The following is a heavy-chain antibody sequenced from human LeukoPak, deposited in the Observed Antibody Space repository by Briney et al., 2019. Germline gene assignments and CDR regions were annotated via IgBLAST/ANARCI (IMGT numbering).Heavy chain of an antibody. J-gene: IGHJ4*02. Sequence: SVKVSCKASGGTFSSYAISWVRQAPGQGLEWMGGIIPIFGTANYAQKFQGRVTITADESASTAFMELSSLRSEDTAVYYCARAYYYGSGSYYTGRLDYWGQGTLVTVSS. CDR3: ARAYYYGSGSYYTGRLDY. CDR2: IIPIFGTA. CDR1: GGTFSSYA. V-gene: IGHV1-69*01. D-gene: IGHD3-10*01.